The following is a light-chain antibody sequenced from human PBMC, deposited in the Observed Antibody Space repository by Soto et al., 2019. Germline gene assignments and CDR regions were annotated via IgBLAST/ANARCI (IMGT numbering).Light chain of an antibody. CDR1: SSDVGGSNY. CDR3: SSYTSSNTLL. Sequence: QSALTQPASVSGSPGQSITISCTGSSSDVGGSNYVSWYQQHPGKVPKLLIHDVSNRPSEISDRFSASKSGDTASLTISGLQAEDEADYYCSSYTSSNTLLFGGGTKLTVL. V-gene: IGLV2-14*03. J-gene: IGLJ2*01. CDR2: DVS.